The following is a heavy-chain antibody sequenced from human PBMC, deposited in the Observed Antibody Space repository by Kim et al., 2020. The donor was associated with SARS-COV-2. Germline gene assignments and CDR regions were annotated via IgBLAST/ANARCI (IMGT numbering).Heavy chain of an antibody. CDR1: GFTFSSHA. J-gene: IGHJ5*01. D-gene: IGHD2-8*02. V-gene: IGHV3-23*01. Sequence: GGSLRLSCAASGFTFSSHAMTWVRQAPGKGLEWVAAVSGAGRHTYYADSVKGRFTISRDNSRNKVDLQMTSLRAEDTATYYCVKSLATGGFSYERGGDN. CDR2: VSGAGRHT. CDR3: VKSLATGGFSYERGGDN.